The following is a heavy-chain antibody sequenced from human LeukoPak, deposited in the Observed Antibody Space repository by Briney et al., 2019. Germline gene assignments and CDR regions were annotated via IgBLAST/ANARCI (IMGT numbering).Heavy chain of an antibody. CDR3: ATQCGGNCRDDY. CDR1: GFTFSHYG. V-gene: IGHV3-30*03. D-gene: IGHD1-1*01. J-gene: IGHJ4*02. CDR2: ISSDGSSK. Sequence: GGSLRLSCAASGFTFSHYGRQWVRQAPGKGLEWVALISSDGSSKYHADSVKDRFTISRDNSKNTLYLQMNSLRPEDTAVYYCATQCGGNCRDDYWGQGTLVTVSS.